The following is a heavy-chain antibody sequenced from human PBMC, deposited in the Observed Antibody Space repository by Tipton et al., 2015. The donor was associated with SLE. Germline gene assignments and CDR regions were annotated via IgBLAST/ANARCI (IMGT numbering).Heavy chain of an antibody. J-gene: IGHJ4*02. Sequence: TLSLTCTVSGGSISSGSYYWSWLRQPAGKGLEWIGHIYTSGSTNYNPSLQSRVTISVDTSKNQFSLKLSSVTAADTAVYYCARDKGYYGSGSRGFDYWGQGTLVTVSS. D-gene: IGHD3-10*01. CDR1: GGSISSGSYY. CDR3: ARDKGYYGSGSRGFDY. CDR2: IYTSGST. V-gene: IGHV4-61*09.